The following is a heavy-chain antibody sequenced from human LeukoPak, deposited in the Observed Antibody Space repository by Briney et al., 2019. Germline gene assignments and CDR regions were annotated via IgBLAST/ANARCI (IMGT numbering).Heavy chain of an antibody. CDR1: GFTFSSYS. D-gene: IGHD6-13*01. CDR3: ARNTGYETFDM. V-gene: IGHV3-7*01. Sequence: GGSLRLSCAASGFTFSSYSMNWVRQAPGKGLEWVANIKEDGSETYYVDSVKGRFTISRDNAKNSLYLQMNSLRAEDTAVYYCARNTGYETFDMWGQGTMVIVSS. J-gene: IGHJ3*02. CDR2: IKEDGSET.